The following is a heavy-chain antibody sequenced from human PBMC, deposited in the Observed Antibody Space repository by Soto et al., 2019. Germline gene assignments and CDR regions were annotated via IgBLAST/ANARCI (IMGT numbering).Heavy chain of an antibody. CDR3: AEDQGDGDCCGAFDI. Sequence: GGSLRLSCAASGFPFSTYGMHWVRQAPGKGLEWAAGISHDGSNKYYSDSVKGRFTISRDNSRNTLFLQTNSLRADDTAVYYCAEDQGDGDCCGAFDIWGQGTMVTVSS. D-gene: IGHD2-21*02. V-gene: IGHV3-30*18. CDR1: GFPFSTYG. J-gene: IGHJ3*02. CDR2: ISHDGSNK.